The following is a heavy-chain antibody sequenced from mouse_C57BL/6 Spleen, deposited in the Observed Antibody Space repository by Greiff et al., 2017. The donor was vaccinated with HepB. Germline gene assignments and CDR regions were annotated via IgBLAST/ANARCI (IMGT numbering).Heavy chain of an antibody. D-gene: IGHD2-2*01. CDR3: AREGYGRFAY. CDR1: GYAFSSSW. V-gene: IGHV1-82*01. CDR2: IYPGDGDT. J-gene: IGHJ3*01. Sequence: QVQLQQSGPELVKPGASVKISCKASGYAFSSSWMNWVKQRPGKGLEWIGRIYPGDGDTNYNGKFKGKATLTADKSSSTAYMQLSSLTSEDSAVYFCAREGYGRFAYWGQGTLVTVSA.